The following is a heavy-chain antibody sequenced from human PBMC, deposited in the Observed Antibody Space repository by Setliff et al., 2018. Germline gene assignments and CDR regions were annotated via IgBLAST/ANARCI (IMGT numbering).Heavy chain of an antibody. Sequence: SETLSLTCAVYGGSFSTYYWIWIRQPPGKGLEWIGEINHSGSTNYNPSLKSRVTISVDTSKNQFSLKLSSVTAAETAVYYCARDWAAAAGTAVGDGLDYWGQGTLVTVSS. CDR1: GGSFSTYY. CDR3: ARDWAAAAGTAVGDGLDY. D-gene: IGHD6-13*01. J-gene: IGHJ4*02. CDR2: INHSGST. V-gene: IGHV4-34*01.